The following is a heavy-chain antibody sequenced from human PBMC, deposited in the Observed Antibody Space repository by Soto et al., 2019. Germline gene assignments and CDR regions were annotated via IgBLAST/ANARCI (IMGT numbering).Heavy chain of an antibody. CDR3: ARDASMVYVWY. J-gene: IGHJ4*02. CDR2: INPSGGST. D-gene: IGHD2-8*01. CDR1: GYTFTSYY. V-gene: IGHV1-46*01. Sequence: ASVKVSCKASGYTFTSYYMHWVRQAPGQGLEWMGIINPSGGSTSYAQKFQGRVTMTRDTSTSTVYMELSSLRAEDTAVYYCARDASMVYVWYWGQGTLVTVSS.